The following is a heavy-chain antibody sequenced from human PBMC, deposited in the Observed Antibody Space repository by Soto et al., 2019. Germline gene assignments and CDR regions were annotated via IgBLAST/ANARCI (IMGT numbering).Heavy chain of an antibody. Sequence: XSVKVSCNASGYPFTSYGIIWVRQAPGQGLEWMGWISAYNGNTNYAQKLQGRVTMTTDTSTSTAYMELRSLRSDDTAVYYCARGRFKYNWNYINWFDPWGQGTLVTVSS. V-gene: IGHV1-18*01. J-gene: IGHJ5*02. CDR3: ARGRFKYNWNYINWFDP. D-gene: IGHD1-7*01. CDR1: GYPFTSYG. CDR2: ISAYNGNT.